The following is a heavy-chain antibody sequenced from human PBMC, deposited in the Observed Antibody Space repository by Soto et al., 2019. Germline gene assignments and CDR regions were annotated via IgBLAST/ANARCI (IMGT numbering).Heavy chain of an antibody. CDR3: AKVVGNYYGSGSYSPFDP. CDR2: ISGSGGST. CDR1: GFTFSSYA. V-gene: IGHV3-23*01. D-gene: IGHD3-10*01. Sequence: GGSLRLSCAASGFTFSSYAMSWVRQAPGKGLEWVSAISGSGGSTYYADSVKGRFTISRDNSKNTLYLQMKSLRAEDTAVYYCAKVVGNYYGSGSYSPFDPWGQGTLVTVSS. J-gene: IGHJ5*02.